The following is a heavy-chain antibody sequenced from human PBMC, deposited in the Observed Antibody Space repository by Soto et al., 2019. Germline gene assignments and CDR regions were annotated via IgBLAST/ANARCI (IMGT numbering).Heavy chain of an antibody. V-gene: IGHV3-21*01. CDR2: ISSSSNYI. CDR1: GFTFSSHT. Sequence: EVQLVESGGGLVKPGGSLRLSCAVSGFTFSSHTMNWVRQAPGKGLVWVSSISSSSNYIHYIASVKGRFTISRDNARNSLYLQTNSLTVEHTAMYFCARDACSITSCYPARGMDVWGQGTTVIVSS. CDR3: ARDACSITSCYPARGMDV. D-gene: IGHD2-2*01. J-gene: IGHJ6*02.